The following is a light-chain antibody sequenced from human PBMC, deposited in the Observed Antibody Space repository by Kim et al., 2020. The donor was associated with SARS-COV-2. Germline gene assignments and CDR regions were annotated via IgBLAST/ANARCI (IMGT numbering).Light chain of an antibody. J-gene: IGKJ1*01. Sequence: SASVGDRVTITCRASQGISSWLAWYQQKAGKAPKLLIYHASRLQSGVPSRFSGGGSGTVFTLTISSLQPEDFATYYCQQASSFSWTFGQGTKLEI. CDR1: QGISSW. CDR3: QQASSFSWT. V-gene: IGKV1-12*01. CDR2: HAS.